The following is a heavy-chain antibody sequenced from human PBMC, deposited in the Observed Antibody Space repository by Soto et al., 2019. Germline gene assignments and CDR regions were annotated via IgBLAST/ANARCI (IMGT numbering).Heavy chain of an antibody. Sequence: QVQLQESGPGLVKPSETLSLTCTVSGGSISSYYWSWIRQPPGKGLEWIGYIYYSGSTNYNLSLKSRVTISVDTSKNQFSLKLSSVTAADTAVYYCAGYGDYEHNWFDPWGQGTLVTVSS. D-gene: IGHD4-17*01. V-gene: IGHV4-59*01. CDR1: GGSISSYY. CDR3: AGYGDYEHNWFDP. J-gene: IGHJ5*02. CDR2: IYYSGST.